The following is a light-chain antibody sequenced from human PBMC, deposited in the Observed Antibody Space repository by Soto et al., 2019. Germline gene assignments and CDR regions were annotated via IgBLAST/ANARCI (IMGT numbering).Light chain of an antibody. CDR2: GAS. CDR3: QQYDTPLIYT. V-gene: IGKV3-20*01. J-gene: IGKJ2*01. CDR1: QSVSNSY. Sequence: EIVLTQSPGTLSLSPGERATLSCRTSQSVSNSYISWYQQKPGQAPRLLIYGASNRATGIPDRFSGFGSGTDFSLTINRLEPEDFAVYYCQQYDTPLIYTFGQGTKLEIK.